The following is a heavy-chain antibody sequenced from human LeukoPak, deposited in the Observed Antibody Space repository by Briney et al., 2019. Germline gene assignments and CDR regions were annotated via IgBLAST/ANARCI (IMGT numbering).Heavy chain of an antibody. Sequence: GGSLRLSCAASGFTFSSYAMNWVRQAPGKGLEWVSGISGSGGSTYYADSVKGRFTISRDNSKNTLYLQMNSLRAEDTAVYYCAKKAYSDFMWYLDYWGQGTLVTVSS. CDR1: GFTFSSYA. CDR3: AKKAYSDFMWYLDY. D-gene: IGHD4-11*01. J-gene: IGHJ4*02. CDR2: ISGSGGST. V-gene: IGHV3-23*01.